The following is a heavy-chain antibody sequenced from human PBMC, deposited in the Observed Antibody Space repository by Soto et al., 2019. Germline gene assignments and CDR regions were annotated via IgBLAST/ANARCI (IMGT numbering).Heavy chain of an antibody. CDR1: GYTLTELS. J-gene: IGHJ3*02. CDR2: FDPEDGET. CDR3: ATDRWIRGAFDI. V-gene: IGHV1-24*01. Sequence: ASVKVSGKVSGYTLTELSMHWVRQAPGKGLEWMGGFDPEDGETIYAQKFQGRVTMTEDTSTDTAYMELSSLRSEDTAVYYCATDRWIRGAFDIWGQGTMVTVSS. D-gene: IGHD5-12*01.